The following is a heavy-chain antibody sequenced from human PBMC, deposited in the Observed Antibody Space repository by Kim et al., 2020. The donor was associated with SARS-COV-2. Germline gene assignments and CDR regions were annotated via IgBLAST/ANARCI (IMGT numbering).Heavy chain of an antibody. Sequence: GGSLRLSCAASGFTFSSYTMNWVRQAPGRGLEWVSSISGSSSDTYYADSVKGRFTISRDNAKSSLYLQMNSLRAEDTALYYCAKMPTVTTQGDYWGQGTLVTVSS. CDR1: GFTFSSYT. J-gene: IGHJ4*02. CDR2: ISGSSSDT. CDR3: AKMPTVTTQGDY. D-gene: IGHD4-17*01. V-gene: IGHV3-21*01.